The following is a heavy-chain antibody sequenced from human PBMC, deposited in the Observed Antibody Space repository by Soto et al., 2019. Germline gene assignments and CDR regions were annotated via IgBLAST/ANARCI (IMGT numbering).Heavy chain of an antibody. J-gene: IGHJ4*02. Sequence: GGSLRLSCAASGFTFSSYGMHWVRQAPGKGLEWVAVIWYDGSNKYYADSVKGRFTISRDNSKNTLYLQMNSLRAEDTAVYYCARDIIVYSSGWYGYFDYWGQGTLVTVS. CDR3: ARDIIVYSSGWYGYFDY. D-gene: IGHD6-19*01. V-gene: IGHV3-33*01. CDR2: IWYDGSNK. CDR1: GFTFSSYG.